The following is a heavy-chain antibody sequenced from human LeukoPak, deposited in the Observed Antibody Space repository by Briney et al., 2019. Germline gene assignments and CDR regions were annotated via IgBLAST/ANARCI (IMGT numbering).Heavy chain of an antibody. D-gene: IGHD2-15*01. CDR1: GFTFSSYW. V-gene: IGHV3-7*01. CDR3: VGGSGGGYFDY. Sequence: GGSLRLSCAASGFTFSSYWMSWVRQAPGRGLEWVANIKQDGSEKYYVDSVKGRFTISRDNAKNSLYLQMNSLRAEDTAVYYCVGGSGGGYFDYWGQGTLVTVSS. CDR2: IKQDGSEK. J-gene: IGHJ4*02.